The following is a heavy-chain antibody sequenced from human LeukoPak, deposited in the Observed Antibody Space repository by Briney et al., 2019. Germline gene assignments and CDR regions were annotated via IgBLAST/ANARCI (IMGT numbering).Heavy chain of an antibody. V-gene: IGHV4-39*01. CDR1: GGSISSYY. D-gene: IGHD3-22*01. J-gene: IGHJ4*02. CDR3: ARQGHYYDTSGYYYFDY. Sequence: PSETLSLTCTVSGGSISSYYWGWIRQPPGKGLEWIGSIYYRGSTNDNPSLKSRVTISVDTSKNQFSLKLTSVTAADTAVYYCARQGHYYDTSGYYYFDYWGQGTLVTVSS. CDR2: IYYRGST.